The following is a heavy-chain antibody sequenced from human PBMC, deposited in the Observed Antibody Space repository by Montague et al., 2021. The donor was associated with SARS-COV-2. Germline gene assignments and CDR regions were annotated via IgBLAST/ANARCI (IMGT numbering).Heavy chain of an antibody. Sequence: SVKVSCKVSGYPLTELSMHWVRQAPGKGLEWMGGSDPEDGETIYAQKFQGRVTMTEDTSTDTAYMELSSLRSEDTAVYYCAATTAMVLGDWFDPWGQGTLVTVSS. CDR3: AATTAMVLGDWFDP. J-gene: IGHJ5*02. CDR1: GYPLTELS. CDR2: SDPEDGET. D-gene: IGHD5-18*01. V-gene: IGHV1-24*01.